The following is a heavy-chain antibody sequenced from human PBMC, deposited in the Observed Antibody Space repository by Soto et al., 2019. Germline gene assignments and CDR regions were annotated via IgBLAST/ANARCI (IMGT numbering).Heavy chain of an antibody. Sequence: TLSLTCTVSGGSISSGVFYWRWVRQPPGKGLEWIGYIYYSGSTYYNPSLKSRVTISVDTSKNQFSLKLSSVTAADTAVYYCARDCSSTSCYRPFDPRGQGTLVTVYS. D-gene: IGHD2-2*01. CDR2: IYYSGST. V-gene: IGHV4-30-4*01. CDR1: GGSISSGVFY. J-gene: IGHJ5*02. CDR3: ARDCSSTSCYRPFDP.